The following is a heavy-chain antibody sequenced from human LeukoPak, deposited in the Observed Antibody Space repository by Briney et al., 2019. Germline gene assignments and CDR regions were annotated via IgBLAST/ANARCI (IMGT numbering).Heavy chain of an antibody. Sequence: GGSLRLSCAASGFTVNKYSMNWVRQAPGKGLEWVSYISGSSSGSTIYYADSVKGRFTISRDNARNSLYLQMNSLRAEDTAVYYCVFLFDYWGQGNLVTVPS. CDR3: VFLFDY. CDR1: GFTVNKYS. D-gene: IGHD2/OR15-2a*01. J-gene: IGHJ4*02. V-gene: IGHV3-48*04. CDR2: ISGSSSGSTI.